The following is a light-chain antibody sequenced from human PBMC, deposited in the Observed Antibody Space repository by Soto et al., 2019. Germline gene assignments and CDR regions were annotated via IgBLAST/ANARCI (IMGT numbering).Light chain of an antibody. CDR3: QHYNNWPPLT. CDR1: QSVSSN. V-gene: IGKV3-15*01. CDR2: GAS. J-gene: IGKJ4*01. Sequence: EIVMTQSRAPLSVSPGERATLSCRASQSVSSNLAWYQQKPGQAPRLLIYGASTRATGIPARFSGSGSGTEFTLTISSLQSEDFAVYYCQHYNNWPPLTFGGGTKVEIK.